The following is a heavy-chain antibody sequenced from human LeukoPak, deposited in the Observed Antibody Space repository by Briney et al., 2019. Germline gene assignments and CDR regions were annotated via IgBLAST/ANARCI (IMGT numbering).Heavy chain of an antibody. CDR2: IKEDGSEK. CDR1: GFSFSRYW. V-gene: IGHV3-7*01. CDR3: ARIIREVTAIIYFDY. D-gene: IGHD2-21*02. Sequence: GGSLRLSCVASGFSFSRYWMSWVRQAPGKGLEWVANIKEDGSEKYYVDSAKGRFTISSDNSKNTLYLQMNSLRAEDTAVYYCARIIREVTAIIYFDYWGQGTLVTVSS. J-gene: IGHJ4*02.